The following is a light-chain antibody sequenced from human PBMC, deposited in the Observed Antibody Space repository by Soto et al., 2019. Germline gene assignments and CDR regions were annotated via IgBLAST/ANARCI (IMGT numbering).Light chain of an antibody. CDR1: QTVSSY. Sequence: ENVLTPAPGAPSLSPGERATLSCRASQTVSSYLTWYQQRPGQAPRLLISGASRRATGIPDRFSGSGSGTDFTLTISRLEPEDFALYYCQQYGTSPITFGQGTRL. CDR3: QQYGTSPIT. CDR2: GAS. V-gene: IGKV3-20*01. J-gene: IGKJ5*01.